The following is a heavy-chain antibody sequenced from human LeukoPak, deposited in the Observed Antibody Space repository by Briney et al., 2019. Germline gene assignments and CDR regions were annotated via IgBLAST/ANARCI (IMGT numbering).Heavy chain of an antibody. CDR2: ISYDGSNK. CDR3: AKASLELDEEYYYYYYMDV. Sequence: PGGSLRLSCAASGFTFSSYAMHWVRQAPGKGLEWVTIISYDGSNKYYADSVKGRFTISRDNSKNTLFLQMNSLRAEDTAVYYCAKASLELDEEYYYYYYMDVWGKGTTVTVSS. D-gene: IGHD1-7*01. CDR1: GFTFSSYA. V-gene: IGHV3-30*04. J-gene: IGHJ6*03.